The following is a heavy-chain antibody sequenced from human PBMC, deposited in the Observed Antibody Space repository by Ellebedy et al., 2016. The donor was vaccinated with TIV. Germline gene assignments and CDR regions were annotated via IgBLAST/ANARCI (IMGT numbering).Heavy chain of an antibody. J-gene: IGHJ4*02. CDR2: IWYDGSNE. Sequence: GGSLRLXCAASGFTFSFYGMHWVRQAPGEGLEWVAVIWYDGSNEYYADSVKGRFIISRDNSKNTLYLQMNSLRVEDTAVYYCARSTRIGTTGVYFDNWGQGTLVTVSS. CDR1: GFTFSFYG. V-gene: IGHV3-33*01. CDR3: ARSTRIGTTGVYFDN. D-gene: IGHD1-1*01.